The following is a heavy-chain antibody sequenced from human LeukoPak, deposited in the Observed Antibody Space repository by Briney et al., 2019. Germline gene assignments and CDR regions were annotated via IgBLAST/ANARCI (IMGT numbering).Heavy chain of an antibody. CDR1: GGSISRGDYF. V-gene: IGHV4-39*01. CDR3: ARRIVATYYFDY. CDR2: MFYSGST. J-gene: IGHJ4*02. D-gene: IGHD5-12*01. Sequence: SETLSLTCTVSGGSISRGDYFWSWIRQPPGKGLEWIGSMFYSGSTYYNPSVKSRITISVDTSRNQFSLKLSSVTAADTAVYYCARRIVATYYFDYWGQGTLITVSS.